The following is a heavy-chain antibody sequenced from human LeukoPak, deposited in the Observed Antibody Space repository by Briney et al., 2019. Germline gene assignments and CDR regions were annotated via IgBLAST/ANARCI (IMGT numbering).Heavy chain of an antibody. D-gene: IGHD1-26*01. CDR2: TYYRSMWYN. CDR1: GDSVSSNSAA. V-gene: IGHV6-1*01. Sequence: PSQTLSLTCAISGDSVSSNSAAWTWIRQSPSRGLEWLGRTYYRSMWYNDYAASVKSRIIINPDTSTNQFSLQLNSVTPEDTAVYYCAGMGALVGRPFDYWGQGTLVTVSS. J-gene: IGHJ4*02. CDR3: AGMGALVGRPFDY.